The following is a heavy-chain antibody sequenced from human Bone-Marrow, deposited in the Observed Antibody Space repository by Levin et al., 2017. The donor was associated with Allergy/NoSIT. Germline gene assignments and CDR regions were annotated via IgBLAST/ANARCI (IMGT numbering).Heavy chain of an antibody. V-gene: IGHV3-15*07. CDR2: IKGKTDGATT. CDR3: STVRYCTSGVCYSRYYYYYGMDV. CDR1: GFPFRNAW. D-gene: IGHD2-21*02. Sequence: LSLTCAASGFPFRNAWINWVRQAPGKGLEWVGRIKGKTDGATTDYAAPVKGRFTISRDDSKNMVYLQMNSLKTEDTAVYYCSTVRYCTSGVCYSRYYYYYGMDVWGQGTTVTVSS. J-gene: IGHJ6*02.